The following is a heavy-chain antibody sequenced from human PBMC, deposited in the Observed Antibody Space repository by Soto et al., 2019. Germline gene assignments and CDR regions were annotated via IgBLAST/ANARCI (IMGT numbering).Heavy chain of an antibody. D-gene: IGHD3-9*01. Sequence: GGSLRLSCAASGFTFSSYAMSWVRQAPGKGLEWVSAISGSGGSTYYADSVKGRFTISRDNSKNTLYLQMNSLRAEDTAVYYCAKGATTYYDILTGPYYYYGMDVWGQGTTVTVSS. CDR1: GFTFSSYA. J-gene: IGHJ6*02. V-gene: IGHV3-23*01. CDR2: ISGSGGST. CDR3: AKGATTYYDILTGPYYYYGMDV.